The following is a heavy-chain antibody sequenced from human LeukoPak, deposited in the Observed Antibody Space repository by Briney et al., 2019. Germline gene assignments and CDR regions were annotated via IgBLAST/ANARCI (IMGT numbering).Heavy chain of an antibody. J-gene: IGHJ4*02. CDR1: GYSISSGYY. D-gene: IGHD5-12*01. CDR3: VRGVATVVNRFDY. V-gene: IGHV4-38-2*01. CDR2: IYHSGTT. Sequence: SETLSLTCAVSGYSISSGYYWGWIRQPPGKGLEWIGSIYHSGTTYYNSSLKSRVTISVDTSKNQFSLNLNSVTAADTAVYYCVRGVATVVNRFDYWGPGTLVTVSS.